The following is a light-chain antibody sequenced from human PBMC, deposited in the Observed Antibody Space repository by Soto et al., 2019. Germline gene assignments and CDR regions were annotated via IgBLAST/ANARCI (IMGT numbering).Light chain of an antibody. Sequence: DIQMTQSPSTLSASVGERVTITCRASQSISSWLAWYQQKPGKAPKLLIYNASSLESGVPSRFSGSGSGTEFTLPISSLQQDDFSTDYCRQYNSYSRTFGQGTKVEIK. V-gene: IGKV1-5*03. CDR1: QSISSW. J-gene: IGKJ1*01. CDR3: RQYNSYSRT. CDR2: NAS.